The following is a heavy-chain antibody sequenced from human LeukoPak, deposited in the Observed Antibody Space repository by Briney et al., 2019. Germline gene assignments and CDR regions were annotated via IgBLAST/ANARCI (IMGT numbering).Heavy chain of an antibody. D-gene: IGHD3-10*02. CDR2: ISGSGGST. CDR3: AELGITMIGGV. V-gene: IGHV3-23*01. J-gene: IGHJ6*04. CDR1: GFTFSSYG. Sequence: GGSLRLSCAASGFTFSSYGVSWVRQAPGKGLEWVSAISGSGGSTYYADSVKGRSTISRDNAKNSLYLQMNSLRAEDTAVYYCAELGITMIGGVWGKGTTVTISS.